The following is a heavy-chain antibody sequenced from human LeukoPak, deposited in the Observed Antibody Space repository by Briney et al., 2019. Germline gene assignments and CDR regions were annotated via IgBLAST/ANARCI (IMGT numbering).Heavy chain of an antibody. Sequence: GGSLRLSCAASGFTASSNYMSWGRHAPGKGLEWVSSISGSGGSTYHADSVKGRFTIARDTSKNTLYLQMNSLRVDDTAVYYCAKGGRGAARFSGLDVWGQGTTVTVSS. CDR2: ISGSGGST. J-gene: IGHJ6*02. V-gene: IGHV3-23*01. CDR3: AKGGRGAARFSGLDV. D-gene: IGHD6-6*01. CDR1: GFTASSNY.